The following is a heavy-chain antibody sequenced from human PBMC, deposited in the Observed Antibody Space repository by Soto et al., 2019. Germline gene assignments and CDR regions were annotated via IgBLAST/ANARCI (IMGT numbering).Heavy chain of an antibody. J-gene: IGHJ4*02. Sequence: GGSLRLSCAASGFTFSSYAMHWVRQAPGKGLEWVAVISYDGSNKYYADSVKGRFTISRDNSKNTLYLQMNSLRAEDTAVYYCARSVVVPAAPPGPLDYWGQGTLVTVSS. CDR1: GFTFSSYA. CDR3: ARSVVVPAAPPGPLDY. V-gene: IGHV3-30-3*01. D-gene: IGHD2-2*01. CDR2: ISYDGSNK.